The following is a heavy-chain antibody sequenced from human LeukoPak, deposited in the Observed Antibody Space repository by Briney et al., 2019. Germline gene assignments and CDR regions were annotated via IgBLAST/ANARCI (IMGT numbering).Heavy chain of an antibody. J-gene: IGHJ4*02. CDR1: GGSISSYY. V-gene: IGHV4-59*01. D-gene: IGHD6-19*01. CDR3: ARGPPYSSGWYEGAPFFDY. CDR2: IYYSGST. Sequence: ASETLSLTCTVSGGSISSYYWSWIPQPPGKGLEWVGYIYYSGSTNYNPSLKSRVTISVDTSKNQFSLKLSSVTAADTAVYYCARGPPYSSGWYEGAPFFDYWGQGTLVTVSS.